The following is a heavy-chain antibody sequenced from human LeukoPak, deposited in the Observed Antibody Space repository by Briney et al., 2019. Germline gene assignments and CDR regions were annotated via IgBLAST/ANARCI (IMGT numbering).Heavy chain of an antibody. Sequence: GGSLRLSCAASGFTFSSYGMNWVRQAPGKGLEWVAVISYDGSNKYYADSVKGRFTISRDNSKNTLYLQMNSLRAEDTAVYYCAIETYYYDSSGYGSWGQGTLVTVSS. D-gene: IGHD3-22*01. CDR1: GFTFSSYG. CDR3: AIETYYYDSSGYGS. V-gene: IGHV3-30*03. CDR2: ISYDGSNK. J-gene: IGHJ4*02.